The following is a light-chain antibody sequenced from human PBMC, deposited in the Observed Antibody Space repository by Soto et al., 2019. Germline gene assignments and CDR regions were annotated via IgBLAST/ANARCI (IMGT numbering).Light chain of an antibody. V-gene: IGKV1-9*01. Sequence: IQLTQSPSSLSASVGDRATITCRASQGISSYLAWYQQKTGKAPKILIYAASTLQSGVPSRFRGSGSGTDFTLTISSLQPEDFETYYCQQLNSYPITFGQGTRLEIK. CDR3: QQLNSYPIT. J-gene: IGKJ5*01. CDR1: QGISSY. CDR2: AAS.